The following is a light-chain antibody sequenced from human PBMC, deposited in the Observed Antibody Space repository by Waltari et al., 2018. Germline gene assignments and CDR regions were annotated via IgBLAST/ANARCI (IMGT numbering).Light chain of an antibody. CDR2: VGTGGIVG. CDR1: SGHSNYK. Sequence: QPVLTQPPSASASLRASVTLTCTLSSGHSNYKVDWYQLSPGKGPRFVMRVGTGGIVGSKGDGIPDRFSVLGSGLNRYLTIKNIQEEDESDYHCGADHGSGSNVVVFGGGTKLTVL. CDR3: GADHGSGSNVVV. J-gene: IGLJ2*01. V-gene: IGLV9-49*01.